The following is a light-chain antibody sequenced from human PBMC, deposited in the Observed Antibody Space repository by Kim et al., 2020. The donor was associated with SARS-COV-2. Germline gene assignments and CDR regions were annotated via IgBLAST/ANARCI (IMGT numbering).Light chain of an antibody. CDR3: NSRDSNDYVV. CDR1: RLRSYY. J-gene: IGLJ2*01. V-gene: IGLV3-19*01. CDR2: GKN. Sequence: VALGQTVRIKCQGDRLRSYYATWYQQKPGQAPIVVIYGKNNRPSGIPDRFSGSSSGNTASLTITGTQAGDEADYYCNSRDSNDYVVFGGGTQLTVL.